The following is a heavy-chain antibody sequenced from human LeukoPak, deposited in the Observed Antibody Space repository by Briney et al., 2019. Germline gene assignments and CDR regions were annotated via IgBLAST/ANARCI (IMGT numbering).Heavy chain of an antibody. CDR1: GYTFTGYY. CDR2: INPNSGGT. V-gene: IGHV1-2*02. CDR3: ARKTYYDILTGYSDAFDI. Sequence: ASVKVSCKASGYTFTGYYMHWVRQAPGQGLERMGWINPNSGGTNYAQKFQGRVTMTRDTSISTAYMELSRLRSDDTAVYYCARKTYYDILTGYSDAFDIWGQGTMVTVSS. D-gene: IGHD3-9*01. J-gene: IGHJ3*02.